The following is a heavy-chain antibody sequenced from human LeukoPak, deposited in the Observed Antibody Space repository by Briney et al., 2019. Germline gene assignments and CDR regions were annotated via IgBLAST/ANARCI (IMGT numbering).Heavy chain of an antibody. CDR1: GFTLSSYW. V-gene: IGHV3-74*01. CDR2: INSDGRRT. D-gene: IGHD6-13*01. CDR3: ARGGYSSSWSGAFDI. Sequence: GGSLRLSCAASGFTLSSYWIHWVRQAPGKGLVWVSRINSDGRRTTYADSVKGRFTISRDNAKNTLYLQMNSLRTEDTAVYYCARGGYSSSWSGAFDIWGQGTMVTVSS. J-gene: IGHJ3*02.